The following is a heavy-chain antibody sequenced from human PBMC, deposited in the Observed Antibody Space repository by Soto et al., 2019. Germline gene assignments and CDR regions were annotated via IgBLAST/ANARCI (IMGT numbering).Heavy chain of an antibody. J-gene: IGHJ4*02. CDR1: GGSISSGGYY. Sequence: ASETLSLTCTVSGGSISSGGYYWSWFRQHPGKGLEWIGYIYYSGSTYYNPSLKSRVTISVDTSKNQFSLKLSSVTAADTAVYYCARATLPTVTTNYWGQGTLVTVS. CDR2: IYYSGST. V-gene: IGHV4-31*03. D-gene: IGHD4-17*01. CDR3: ARATLPTVTTNY.